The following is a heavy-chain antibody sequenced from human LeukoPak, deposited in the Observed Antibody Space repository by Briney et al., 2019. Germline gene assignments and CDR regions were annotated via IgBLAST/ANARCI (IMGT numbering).Heavy chain of an antibody. J-gene: IGHJ4*02. CDR3: ARLRGISPFGELFGY. Sequence: SETLSLTCTVSRGSISSSSYYWGWIRQPPGKGLEWIGSIYYSGSTYYNPSLKRRVTISVDTSKNQFSLKRSSVTAAYTAVYYCARLRGISPFGELFGYWGQGTLVTVSS. D-gene: IGHD3-10*01. CDR2: IYYSGST. CDR1: RGSISSSSYY. V-gene: IGHV4-39*01.